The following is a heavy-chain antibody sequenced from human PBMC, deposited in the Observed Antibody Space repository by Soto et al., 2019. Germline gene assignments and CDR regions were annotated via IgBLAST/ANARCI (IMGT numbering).Heavy chain of an antibody. J-gene: IGHJ4*02. CDR1: GGTFSSYA. CDR2: IIPIFGTA. Sequence: ASVKVSCKASGGTFSSYAISWVRQAPGQGLEWMGGIIPIFGTANYAQKFQGRVTITADESTSTAYMELSSLRSEDTAVYYCARAHYDSSGYYPRSPFDYWGQGTLVTVSS. D-gene: IGHD3-22*01. V-gene: IGHV1-69*13. CDR3: ARAHYDSSGYYPRSPFDY.